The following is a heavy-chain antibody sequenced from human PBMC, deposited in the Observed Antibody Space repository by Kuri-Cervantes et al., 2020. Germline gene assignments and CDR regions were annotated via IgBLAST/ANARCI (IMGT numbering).Heavy chain of an antibody. CDR1: GGSISSYY. CDR3: ARDCSGGSCPTEYYGMDV. J-gene: IGHJ6*02. V-gene: IGHV4-59*12. Sequence: SVILSCTCAFTGGSISSYYWSWIRQPPGKGLEWIGYIYYSGSTYYNPSLKSRVTISVDTSKNQFSLKLSSVTAADTAVYYCARDCSGGSCPTEYYGMDVWSQGTTVTVSS. D-gene: IGHD2-15*01. CDR2: IYYSGST.